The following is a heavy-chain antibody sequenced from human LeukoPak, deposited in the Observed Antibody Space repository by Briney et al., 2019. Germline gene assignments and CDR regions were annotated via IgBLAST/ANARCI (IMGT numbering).Heavy chain of an antibody. V-gene: IGHV3-33*01. J-gene: IGHJ4*02. D-gene: IGHD2-15*01. CDR1: GLTFSNHG. CDR3: TADGCGGTCYFDH. CDR2: IWYDGSDK. Sequence: GGSLRLSCAASGLTFSNHGMHWVRQAPGKGLEWVALIWYDGSDKYYADSVRGRFTITRDNAKNMLYLQMNSLGVEDTAVYYCTADGCGGTCYFDHWGQGALVTVSS.